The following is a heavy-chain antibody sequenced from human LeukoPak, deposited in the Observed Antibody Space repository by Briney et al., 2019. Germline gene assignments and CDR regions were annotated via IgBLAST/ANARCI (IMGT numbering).Heavy chain of an antibody. CDR2: IYTSGST. D-gene: IGHD4-17*01. J-gene: IGHJ6*03. V-gene: IGHV4-4*09. CDR1: GGSISSYY. CDR3: ARRTVTYYYYMDV. Sequence: SETLSLTCTVSGGSISSYYWSWIRQPPGKGLEWIGYIYTSGSTNYNPSLKSRVTISVDTSKNQFSLKLSSVSAADTAVYYCARRTVTYYYYMDVWAKGPRSPSP.